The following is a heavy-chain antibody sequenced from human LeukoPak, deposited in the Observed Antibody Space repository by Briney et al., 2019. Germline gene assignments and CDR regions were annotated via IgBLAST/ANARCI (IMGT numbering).Heavy chain of an antibody. V-gene: IGHV3-48*03. D-gene: IGHD1-1*01. CDR3: ARIHNLGILAHFDY. J-gene: IGHJ4*02. CDR1: GFTFSRYA. CDR2: INSGGSTL. Sequence: PGGSLRLSCAASGFTFSRYAMHWVRQAPGKGLEWVSYINSGGSTLYYADSVKGRFTISRDNAKNSLYLQMNSLRAEDTAVYYCARIHNLGILAHFDYWGQGTLVTVSS.